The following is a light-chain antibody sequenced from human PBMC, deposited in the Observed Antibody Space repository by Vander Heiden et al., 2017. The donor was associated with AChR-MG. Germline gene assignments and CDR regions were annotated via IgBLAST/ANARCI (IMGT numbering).Light chain of an antibody. V-gene: IGKV3-11*01. CDR2: HAS. J-gene: IGKJ5*01. CDR3: QQRSIWPIT. CDR1: QRVSSY. Sequence: EILWTHSPGNLSLSPGERATLSGRATQRVSSYLAWYQQKPGQAPRLLIFHASNRAAGIPDRFSGSGSGTDFTLTISSLEPEDFAVYYCQQRSIWPITFGQGTRLEIK.